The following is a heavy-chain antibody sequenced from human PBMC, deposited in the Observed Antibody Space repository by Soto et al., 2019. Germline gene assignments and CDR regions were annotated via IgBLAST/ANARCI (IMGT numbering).Heavy chain of an antibody. CDR3: ARGPLTGDLSPICYFDY. V-gene: IGHV1-2*04. CDR1: GYTFTGYY. J-gene: IGHJ4*02. CDR2: INPNSGGT. Sequence: SSVKVSRKASGYTFTGYYMHWVRQAPGQGLEGMGWINPNSGGTNYAQKFQGWVTMTRDTASSTAYMELSRLRSDDTAVYYCARGPLTGDLSPICYFDYWGQGTLVTVSS. D-gene: IGHD7-27*01.